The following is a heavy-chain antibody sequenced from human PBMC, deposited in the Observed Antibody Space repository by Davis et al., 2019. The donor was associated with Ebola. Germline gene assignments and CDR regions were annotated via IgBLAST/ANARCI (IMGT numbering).Heavy chain of an antibody. Sequence: GGSLRLSCAASGLTFSSYVMSWVRQAPGKGLEWVSAISGSGGTTYYADSVKGRFTISRDNSKNTLYLQMNSLRAEDTAVYYCERTSNRDGYNSIDYWGQGTLVTVSS. CDR1: GLTFSSYV. CDR3: ERTSNRDGYNSIDY. V-gene: IGHV3-23*01. D-gene: IGHD5-24*01. J-gene: IGHJ4*02. CDR2: ISGSGGTT.